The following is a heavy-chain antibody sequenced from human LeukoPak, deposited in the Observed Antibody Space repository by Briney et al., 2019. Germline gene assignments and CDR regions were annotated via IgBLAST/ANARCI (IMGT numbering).Heavy chain of an antibody. CDR3: ARDGGIAAAGTFDY. CDR1: GFTFSSYG. J-gene: IGHJ4*02. D-gene: IGHD6-13*01. CDR2: IRYDGSNK. V-gene: IGHV3-30*02. Sequence: GGSLRLSCAASGFTFSSYGMHWVRQAPGKGLEWVAFIRYDGSNKYYADSVKGRFTISRDNSKNTLYFQMGSLRAEDVAVYYCARDGGIAAAGTFDYWGQGTLVTVSS.